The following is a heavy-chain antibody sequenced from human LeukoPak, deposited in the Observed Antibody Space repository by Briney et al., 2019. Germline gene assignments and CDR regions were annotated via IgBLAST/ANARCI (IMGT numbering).Heavy chain of an antibody. D-gene: IGHD6-13*01. CDR1: GFXVSSNY. V-gene: IGHV3-66*01. CDR2: IYSGGST. J-gene: IGHJ4*02. Sequence: GGSLRLSCAASGFXVSSNYMSWVRQAPGKGLEWVSVIYSGGSTYYADSVKGRFTISRDNSKNTLYLQMNSLRAEDTAVYYCASPYSSSWYYFDYWGQGTLVTVSS. CDR3: ASPYSSSWYYFDY.